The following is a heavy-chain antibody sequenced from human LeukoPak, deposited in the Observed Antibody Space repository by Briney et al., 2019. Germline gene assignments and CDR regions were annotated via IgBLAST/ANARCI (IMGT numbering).Heavy chain of an antibody. D-gene: IGHD4-17*01. V-gene: IGHV3-23*01. CDR3: AKGRGTTVTAAANY. J-gene: IGHJ4*02. CDR1: GFTFSNYS. CDR2: ISGTGGTT. Sequence: GGSLRLSCAASGFTFSNYSMSWVRQAPGKGLEWVSTISGTGGTTYYADSVKGRFTISRDNSKNTLFLQFNSLRADDTAVYYCAKGRGTTVTAAANYWGQGTLVTLSS.